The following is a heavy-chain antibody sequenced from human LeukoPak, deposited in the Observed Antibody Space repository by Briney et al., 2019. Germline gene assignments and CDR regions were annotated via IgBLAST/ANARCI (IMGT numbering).Heavy chain of an antibody. Sequence: LRLSRTASEVTIISYSINSGRQAPGKELQWVSVISTTSLNTYYADSVKGRFTISRDNSNNTLYLQMSSLRVDDTSIYYCAGDGNYGRLDFWGQGTLVTVSS. CDR3: AGDGNYGRLDF. J-gene: IGHJ4*03. CDR1: EVTIISYS. V-gene: IGHV3-23*01. CDR2: ISTTSLNT. D-gene: IGHD4-23*01.